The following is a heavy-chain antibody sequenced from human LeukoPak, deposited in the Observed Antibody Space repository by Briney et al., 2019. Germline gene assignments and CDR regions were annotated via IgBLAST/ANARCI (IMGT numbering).Heavy chain of an antibody. CDR2: IYYSGST. CDR3: ARLKQGGTYYDFWSGYLRPVDY. Sequence: SETLSLTCTVSGGSISSSSYYWGWIRQPPGKGLEWIGSIYYSGSTYYNPSLKSRVTISVDTSENQFSLKLSSVTAADTAVYYCARLKQGGTYYDFWSGYLRPVDYWGQGTLVTVSS. CDR1: GGSISSSSYY. D-gene: IGHD3-3*01. J-gene: IGHJ4*02. V-gene: IGHV4-39*01.